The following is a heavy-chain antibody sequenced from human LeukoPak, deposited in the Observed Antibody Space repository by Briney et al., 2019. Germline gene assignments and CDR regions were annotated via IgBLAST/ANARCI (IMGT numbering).Heavy chain of an antibody. CDR1: GVSINSGDYY. CDR3: ARRLGGNGGLDY. D-gene: IGHD4-23*01. V-gene: IGHV4-30-4*08. Sequence: SETLSLTCTVSGVSINSGDYYWSWIRQPPGKGLEWIGYISYNGRTFYNPSLNSRLTISVDTSKNHFSLKLASVTAADTAVYYCARRLGGNGGLDYWGQGILVTVSS. CDR2: ISYNGRT. J-gene: IGHJ4*02.